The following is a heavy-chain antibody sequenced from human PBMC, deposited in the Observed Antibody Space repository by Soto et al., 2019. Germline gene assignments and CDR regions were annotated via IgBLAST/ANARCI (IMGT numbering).Heavy chain of an antibody. CDR2: ISYDGSNK. J-gene: IGHJ6*02. CDR3: AKEGAGQLAFLPPDTEYGMDV. V-gene: IGHV3-30*18. Sequence: GGSLRLSCAASGFTFSSYGMHWVRQAPGKGLEWVAVISYDGSNKYYADSVKGRFTISRDNSKNTLYLQMNSLRAEDTAVYYCAKEGAGQLAFLPPDTEYGMDVWGQGTTVTVSS. CDR1: GFTFSSYG. D-gene: IGHD6-6*01.